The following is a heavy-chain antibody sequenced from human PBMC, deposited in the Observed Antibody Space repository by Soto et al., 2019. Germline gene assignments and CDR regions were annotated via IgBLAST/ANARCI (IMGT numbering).Heavy chain of an antibody. Sequence: QVQLVQSRAEVREPGSSVKVSCKASGGTFSTDAISWVRQAPVQWLEWMGGIIPMFGPANNAREFQGRVTITADESSRTTYLELSSLRSEDTAVYFCAGVRITVTTEGWFDPWGQGTLVTVSS. D-gene: IGHD1-1*01. CDR1: GGTFSTDA. CDR2: IIPMFGPA. V-gene: IGHV1-69*01. CDR3: AGVRITVTTEGWFDP. J-gene: IGHJ5*02.